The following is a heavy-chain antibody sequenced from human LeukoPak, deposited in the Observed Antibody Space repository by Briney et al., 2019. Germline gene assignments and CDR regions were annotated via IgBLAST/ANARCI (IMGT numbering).Heavy chain of an antibody. CDR1: GITLSNDG. D-gene: IGHD3-22*01. Sequence: GGSLRLSCAVSGITLSNDGMSWVRQAPGKGLEWVAGISGSGGGTYYADSVKGRFTISRDNPKNTLYLQMNSLRAEDTAVYFCAKRGVVIRVILVGFHKEAYYFDSWGQGALVTVSS. CDR2: ISGSGGGT. J-gene: IGHJ4*02. CDR3: AKRGVVIRVILVGFHKEAYYFDS. V-gene: IGHV3-23*01.